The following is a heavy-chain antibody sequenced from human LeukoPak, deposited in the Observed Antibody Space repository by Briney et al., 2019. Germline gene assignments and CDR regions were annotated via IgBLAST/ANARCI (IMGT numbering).Heavy chain of an antibody. J-gene: IGHJ4*02. D-gene: IGHD3-3*01. CDR3: ATIEAVRFQY. CDR2: IRNDGNKK. Sequence: GGSLRLSCVASGFSFSTSGMHWVRQSPGKGLDWVAFIRNDGNKKNYAESVKGRFTISRDNSRNTLYLQMDSLSAEDTAVYYCATIEAVRFQYWGQGTLVAVSS. CDR1: GFSFSTSG. V-gene: IGHV3-30*02.